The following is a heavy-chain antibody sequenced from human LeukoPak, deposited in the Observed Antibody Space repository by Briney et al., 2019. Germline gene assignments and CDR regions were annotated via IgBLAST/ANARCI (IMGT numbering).Heavy chain of an antibody. J-gene: IGHJ3*02. CDR3: ARHCLGYCGGDPLAFDI. Sequence: GGSLRLSCAASGFTFSSYSMNWVRQAPGKGLEWVSSISSSSNYIYYVDSVKGRFTISRDNAKNSLYLQMNSLRAEDTAVYYCARHCLGYCGGDPLAFDIWGQGTMVTVSS. V-gene: IGHV3-21*01. CDR2: ISSSSNYI. CDR1: GFTFSSYS. D-gene: IGHD2-21*02.